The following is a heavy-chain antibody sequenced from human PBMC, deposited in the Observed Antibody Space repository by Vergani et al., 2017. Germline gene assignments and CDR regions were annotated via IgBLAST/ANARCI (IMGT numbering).Heavy chain of an antibody. J-gene: IGHJ4*02. Sequence: EVQLVESGGGLVKPGGSLRLSCEASRFTFSNYAMNWVRQAPGKGLEWVSIISSSGGNTYYADSVKGRFTISRDNSKNTLYLQMNSLRAEDTAIYYCARKRDYYDSSGVSPGYFDYWGQGTLVTVSS. CDR2: ISSSGGNT. CDR1: RFTFSNYA. V-gene: IGHV3-23*04. D-gene: IGHD3-22*01. CDR3: ARKRDYYDSSGVSPGYFDY.